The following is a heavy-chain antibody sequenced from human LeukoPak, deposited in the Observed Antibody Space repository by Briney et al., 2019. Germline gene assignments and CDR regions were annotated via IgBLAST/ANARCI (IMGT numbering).Heavy chain of an antibody. CDR2: IYPGDSDT. Sequence: GESLKISCKGSGYSFTSYWIGWVRQMPGKGLERMGIIYPGDSDTRYSPSFQGQVTISVDKSISTAYLQWSSLKASDTAMYFCARHVFYYDSSGYPGPYYFDYWGQGTLVTVSS. V-gene: IGHV5-51*01. D-gene: IGHD3-22*01. CDR3: ARHVFYYDSSGYPGPYYFDY. CDR1: GYSFTSYW. J-gene: IGHJ4*02.